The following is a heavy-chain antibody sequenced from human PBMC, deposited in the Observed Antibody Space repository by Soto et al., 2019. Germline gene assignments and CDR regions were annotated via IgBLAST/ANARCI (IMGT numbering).Heavy chain of an antibody. D-gene: IGHD1-26*01. CDR3: ARDLAKGGGSAGFDY. CDR1: GSTFTSNG. J-gene: IGHJ4*02. V-gene: IGHV1-18*04. Sequence: ASVKVSCKVSGSTFTSNGMGWVRQAPGQGLEWMGWISTYNENMDSAPQLQGRLTMTTDTSTTTAYMELTRLRSDDTAVYYCARDLAKGGGSAGFDYWGQGTLVTVSS. CDR2: ISTYNENM.